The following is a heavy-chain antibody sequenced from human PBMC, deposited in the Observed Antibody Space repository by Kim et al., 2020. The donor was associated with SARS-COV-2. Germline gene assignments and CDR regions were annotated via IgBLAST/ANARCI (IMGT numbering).Heavy chain of an antibody. Sequence: GGSLRLSCAASGFTVSSNYMSWVRQAPGKGLEWVSVIYSGGSTYYADSVKGRFTISRDNSKNTLYLQMNSLRAEDTAVYYCARDLVGGRGHYYGMDVWGQGTTVTVSS. D-gene: IGHD3-16*01. J-gene: IGHJ6*02. CDR3: ARDLVGGRGHYYGMDV. V-gene: IGHV3-66*02. CDR1: GFTVSSNY. CDR2: IYSGGST.